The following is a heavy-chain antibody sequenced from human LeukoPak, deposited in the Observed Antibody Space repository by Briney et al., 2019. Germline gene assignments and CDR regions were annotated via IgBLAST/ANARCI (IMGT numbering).Heavy chain of an antibody. CDR1: GYTFTSYY. D-gene: IGHD3-22*01. CDR2: INPSGGRI. CDR3: ARDPRPSYDSSGYYYPGDY. Sequence: GASVKVSCKASGYTFTSYYMHWVRQAPGQGLEWMAIINPSGGRISYAQKLQGRVTMTRDTSTSTVYMELSSLRSEDTAVYYCARDPRPSYDSSGYYYPGDYWGQGTLVTVSS. J-gene: IGHJ4*02. V-gene: IGHV1-46*04.